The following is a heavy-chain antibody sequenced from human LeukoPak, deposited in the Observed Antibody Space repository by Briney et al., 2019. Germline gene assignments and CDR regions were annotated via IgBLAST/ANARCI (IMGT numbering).Heavy chain of an antibody. Sequence: GRSLRLSCAASGFTFSSYGMHWVRQAPGRGLEWVAGMSYDGSNTYYADSVKGRFTISRDNSKNTVYLQMNSLRAEDTAVCYCAKGSSSGFYYFDYWGQGTLATVSS. CDR1: GFTFSSYG. CDR2: MSYDGSNT. CDR3: AKGSSSGFYYFDY. D-gene: IGHD6-19*01. V-gene: IGHV3-30*18. J-gene: IGHJ4*02.